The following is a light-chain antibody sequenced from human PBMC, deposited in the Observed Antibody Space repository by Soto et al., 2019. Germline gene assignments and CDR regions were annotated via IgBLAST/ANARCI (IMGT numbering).Light chain of an antibody. V-gene: IGKV1-27*01. CDR3: QRYNSDPRT. J-gene: IGKJ1*01. Sequence: EIQMTQSPSSLSASVGDRVTITCRASQGISHYLAWYQQKPGKPPTLLMHGASTLQSGVPTRFSGSGSGTDFTLTISSLQPEDVAVYSCQRYNSDPRTFGQGTKVEI. CDR2: GAS. CDR1: QGISHY.